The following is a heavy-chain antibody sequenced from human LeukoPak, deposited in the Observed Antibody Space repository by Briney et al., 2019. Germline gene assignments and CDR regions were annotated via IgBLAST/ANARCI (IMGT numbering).Heavy chain of an antibody. Sequence: GESLKISCKGSGYSFSTYWIGWVRQMPGKGLEWMGIIYPGDSDARYSPSFQGQVTISADKSISTAYLQWTSLKASDTAIYYCARSPCKYWYFDLWGRGTLVTVSS. CDR3: ARSPCKYWYFDL. J-gene: IGHJ2*01. CDR2: IYPGDSDA. V-gene: IGHV5-51*01. CDR1: GYSFSTYW.